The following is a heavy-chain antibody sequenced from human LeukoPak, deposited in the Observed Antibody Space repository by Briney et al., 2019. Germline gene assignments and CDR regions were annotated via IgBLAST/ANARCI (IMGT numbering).Heavy chain of an antibody. V-gene: IGHV3-64*01. CDR1: GFTFSSNA. Sequence: PGGSLRLSCAASGFTFSSNAMHWVRQAPGKGLEYVSAISSIGGGTYYANSVKDRFTISRDNSKNTLYPQMGSLRAEDMAVYYCARESSRYHTIDYWGQGTLVTVSS. D-gene: IGHD6-13*01. J-gene: IGHJ4*02. CDR3: ARESSRYHTIDY. CDR2: ISSIGGGT.